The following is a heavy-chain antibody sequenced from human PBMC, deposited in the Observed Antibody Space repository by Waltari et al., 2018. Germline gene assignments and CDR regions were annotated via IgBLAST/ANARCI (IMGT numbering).Heavy chain of an antibody. CDR2: IYYSGST. CDR1: GGSISSYY. CDR3: ARDSGYDWNYYYYGMDV. Sequence: QVQLQESGPGLVKPSEPLSLTCTVSGGSISSYYWSWIRQAPGKGLEWIGYIYYSGSTNYNPSLNSRVTISVDTSKNQFSLKLSSVTAADTAVYYCARDSGYDWNYYYYGMDVWGQGTTVTVSS. V-gene: IGHV4-59*01. J-gene: IGHJ6*02. D-gene: IGHD5-12*01.